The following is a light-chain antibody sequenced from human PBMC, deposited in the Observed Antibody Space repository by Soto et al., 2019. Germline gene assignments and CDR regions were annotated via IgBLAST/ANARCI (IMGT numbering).Light chain of an antibody. Sequence: QSVLTQPPSVSAAPGQKVTISCSGASSTFGNNPVSWYQHLPGTAPKYLIYDTDKRPSGIPDRFSGSKSGTSATLGITGLQTGDEADYYCGTWDSSLSAWVFGTGTKLTVL. CDR2: DTD. CDR1: SSTFGNNP. J-gene: IGLJ3*02. CDR3: GTWDSSLSAWV. V-gene: IGLV1-51*01.